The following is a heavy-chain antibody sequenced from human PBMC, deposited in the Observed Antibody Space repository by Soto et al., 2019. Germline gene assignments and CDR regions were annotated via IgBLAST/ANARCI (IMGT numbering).Heavy chain of an antibody. CDR1: GYTFTAYA. CDR2: INTDTGDT. V-gene: IGHV1-3*04. CDR3: ARGIGVATTADYYLDS. D-gene: IGHD5-12*01. Sequence: ASVKVSCKASGYTFTAYAIHWVRQAPGQSLEWMGWINTDTGDTKYSQNFQGRVTTTRDTSASIVYMEVNSLRSEDTVLFFCARGIGVATTADYYLDSWGQPTLDTVSS. J-gene: IGHJ4*02.